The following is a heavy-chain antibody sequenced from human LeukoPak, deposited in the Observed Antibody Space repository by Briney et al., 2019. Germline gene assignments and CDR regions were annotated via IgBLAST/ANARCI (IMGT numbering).Heavy chain of an antibody. CDR1: GFIFSNYG. Sequence: GGSLRLSCAASGFIFSNYGVHWVRQAPGKGLEWVAFIRYDGSNTYYADSVKGRFTISRDNSKDTLYLQMNSLRAEDTAVYYCASSQGPLRWTYFDYWGQGTLVTVSS. D-gene: IGHD4-23*01. CDR2: IRYDGSNT. V-gene: IGHV3-30*02. CDR3: ASSQGPLRWTYFDY. J-gene: IGHJ4*02.